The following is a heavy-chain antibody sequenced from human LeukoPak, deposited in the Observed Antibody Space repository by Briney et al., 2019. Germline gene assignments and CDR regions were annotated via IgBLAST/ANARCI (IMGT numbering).Heavy chain of an antibody. J-gene: IGHJ5*02. V-gene: IGHV3-30*02. CDR3: AKRGVYCSSTSCYSFDP. CDR1: GFTFSSYG. D-gene: IGHD2-2*01. CDR2: IRYDGSNK. Sequence: GGSLRLSCAASGFTFSSYGMHWVRQAPGKGLEWVAFIRYDGSNKYYADSVKGRFTISRDNSKNTLYLQMNSLRAEDTAVYYCAKRGVYCSSTSCYSFDPWGQGTLVTVSS.